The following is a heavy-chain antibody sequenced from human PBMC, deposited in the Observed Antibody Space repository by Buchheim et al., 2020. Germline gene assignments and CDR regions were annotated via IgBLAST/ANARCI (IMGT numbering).Heavy chain of an antibody. Sequence: QVQLQESGPGLVKPSETLSVTCSVSGGSISSAAYFWSWLRQHPGKGLEWLGFIYFSGYSYYDPSLKSRLTISVDRSQHQFSLRLSSVTAADTAVYYCARFLSTTVAFDFWGQGTL. D-gene: IGHD1-1*01. V-gene: IGHV4-31*03. J-gene: IGHJ4*02. CDR1: GGSISSAAYF. CDR2: IYFSGYS. CDR3: ARFLSTTVAFDF.